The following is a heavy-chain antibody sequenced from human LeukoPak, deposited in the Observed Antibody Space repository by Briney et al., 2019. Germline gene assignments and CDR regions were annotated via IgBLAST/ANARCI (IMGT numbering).Heavy chain of an antibody. CDR3: ARGDYADYYYYYYMDV. V-gene: IGHV1-2*02. CDR1: GYTFTGYY. D-gene: IGHD4-17*01. J-gene: IGHJ6*03. Sequence: ASVKVSCKASGYTFTGYYMHWVRQAPGQGLEWMGWINPNSGGTNYAQKFQGRVTMTRDTSISTAYMELSRLRSDDTAVYYCARGDYADYYYYYYMDVWGKGTTVTISS. CDR2: INPNSGGT.